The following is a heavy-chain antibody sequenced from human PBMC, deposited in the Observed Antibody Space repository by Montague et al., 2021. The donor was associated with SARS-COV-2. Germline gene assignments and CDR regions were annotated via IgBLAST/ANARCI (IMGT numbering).Heavy chain of an antibody. Sequence: SLRLPCAASGFTFSSYAMNWVRQAPGKGLEWVSAISGSGGTTYYADSVKGRFTIFRDNSKNTLYLQMTSLRAEDTAVYYCAKDLYYYDSTDYYYGFDYWGQGTLVTVSS. V-gene: IGHV3-23*01. J-gene: IGHJ4*02. CDR1: GFTFSSYA. CDR3: AKDLYYYDSTDYYYGFDY. D-gene: IGHD3-22*01. CDR2: ISGSGGTT.